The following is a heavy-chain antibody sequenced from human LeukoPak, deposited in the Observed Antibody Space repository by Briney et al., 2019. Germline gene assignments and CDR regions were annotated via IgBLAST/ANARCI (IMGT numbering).Heavy chain of an antibody. CDR1: GFTFSSYG. D-gene: IGHD3-3*01. CDR2: IWYDGSNK. V-gene: IGHV3-33*06. Sequence: GGSLRLSCAASGFTFSSYGMHWVRQAPGKGLEWVAVIWYDGSNKYYADSVKGRFTISRDNSKNTLYLQMNSLRAEEQAVYYCAKNLRSGSTRYYFDYWGQGTLVTVSS. CDR3: AKNLRSGSTRYYFDY. J-gene: IGHJ4*02.